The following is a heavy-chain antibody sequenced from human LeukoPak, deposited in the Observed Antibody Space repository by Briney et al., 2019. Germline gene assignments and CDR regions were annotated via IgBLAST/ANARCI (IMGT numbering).Heavy chain of an antibody. CDR2: IYYSGST. V-gene: IGHV4-31*03. CDR3: AREPALGFFDY. CDR1: GGSISSGGYY. D-gene: IGHD7-27*01. J-gene: IGHJ4*02. Sequence: SQTLSLTCTVSGGSISSGGYYWSWIRQHPGKGLEWIGYIYYSGSTYYNPSLKRRVTISVDTSKNQFSLKLSSVTAADTAVYYCAREPALGFFDYWGQGTLVTVSS.